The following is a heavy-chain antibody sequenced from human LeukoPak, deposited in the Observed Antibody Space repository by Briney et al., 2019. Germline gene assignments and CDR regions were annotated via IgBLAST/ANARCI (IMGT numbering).Heavy chain of an antibody. CDR2: IYSGGST. CDR1: GFTVSSNY. CDR3: ARDRIVYYGSGSYYGVYFDY. D-gene: IGHD3-10*01. J-gene: IGHJ4*02. Sequence: GGSLRLSCAASGFTVSSNYMSWVRQAPGKGLEWVSVIYSGGSTYYADSVKGRFTISRDNSKNTLYLQMNSLRAEDTAVYYCARDRIVYYGSGSYYGVYFDYRGQGTLVTVSS. V-gene: IGHV3-66*01.